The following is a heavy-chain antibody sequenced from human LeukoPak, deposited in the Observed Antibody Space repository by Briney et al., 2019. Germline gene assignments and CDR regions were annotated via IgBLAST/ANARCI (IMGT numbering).Heavy chain of an antibody. CDR1: GYTFTGYY. CDR2: INPNSGGT. CDR3: ATNSVTGYFQH. Sequence: ASVKVSCKASGYTFTGYYMHWVRQAPGQGLEWMGWINPNSGGTNYAQKFQGRVTMTEDTSTDTAYMELSSLRSEDTAVYYCATNSVTGYFQHWGQGTLVTVSS. V-gene: IGHV1-2*02. D-gene: IGHD1-1*01. J-gene: IGHJ1*01.